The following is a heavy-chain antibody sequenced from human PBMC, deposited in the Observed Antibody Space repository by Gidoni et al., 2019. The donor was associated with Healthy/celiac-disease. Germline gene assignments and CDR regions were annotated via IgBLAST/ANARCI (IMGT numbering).Heavy chain of an antibody. CDR3: TTAAVAGTEYYFDY. Sequence: EVQLVESGGGLVKPGGSLRLSCAASGFTFSNAWMSWVRQAPGKGLEWVGRIKSKTDGGTTDYAAPVKGRFTISRDDSKNTLYLQMNSMKTEDTAVYYCTTAAVAGTEYYFDYWGQGTLVTVSS. D-gene: IGHD6-19*01. CDR2: IKSKTDGGTT. V-gene: IGHV3-15*01. CDR1: GFTFSNAW. J-gene: IGHJ4*02.